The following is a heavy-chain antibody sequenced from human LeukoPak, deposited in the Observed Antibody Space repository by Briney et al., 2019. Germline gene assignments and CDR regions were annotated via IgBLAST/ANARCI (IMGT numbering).Heavy chain of an antibody. CDR1: GYIFTDYY. V-gene: IGHV1-2*02. CDR2: INPNSGGT. Sequence: ASVKVSCKASGYIFTDYYIYWVRQAPGQGPEWMGWINPNSGGTKYAQKFQGRVTMTRDTSISTAYMELSGLRSDDTAVYYCARHYTSGWYSDWGQGTLVTVSS. D-gene: IGHD6-19*01. J-gene: IGHJ4*02. CDR3: ARHYTSGWYSD.